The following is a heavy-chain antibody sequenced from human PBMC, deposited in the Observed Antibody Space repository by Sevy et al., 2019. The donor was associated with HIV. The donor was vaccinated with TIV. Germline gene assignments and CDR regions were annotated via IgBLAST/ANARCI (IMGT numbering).Heavy chain of an antibody. Sequence: GGSLRLSCAASGFTFSSYSMNWVRQAPGKGLEWVLSISSSSSYIYYADSVKGRFTISRDNAKNSLYLQMNSLRAEDTAVYYCARAAPYYDILTGYKDWGQGTLVTVSS. V-gene: IGHV3-21*01. CDR1: GFTFSSYS. CDR3: ARAAPYYDILTGYKD. D-gene: IGHD3-9*01. CDR2: ISSSSSYI. J-gene: IGHJ4*02.